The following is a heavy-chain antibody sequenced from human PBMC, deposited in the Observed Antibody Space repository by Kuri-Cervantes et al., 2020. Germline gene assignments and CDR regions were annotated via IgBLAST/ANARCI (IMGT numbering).Heavy chain of an antibody. CDR1: GFTFSFYS. D-gene: IGHD6-19*01. J-gene: IGHJ4*02. CDR2: ISRSSTYI. V-gene: IGHV3-21*01. Sequence: GESLKISCRASGFTFSFYSMNWVRQAPGKGLEWVSSISRSSTYIYSTDSVKGRFTISRDNAKNSLYLQMNSLRAEDTAVYYCAEGTTLGEWLVPFDYWGQGTLVTVSS. CDR3: AEGTTLGEWLVPFDY.